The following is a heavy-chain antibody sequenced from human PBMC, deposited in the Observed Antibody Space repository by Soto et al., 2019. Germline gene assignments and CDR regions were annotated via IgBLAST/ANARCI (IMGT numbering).Heavy chain of an antibody. CDR2: IYYSGST. CDR3: ARSYYYGSGSYYPQDY. V-gene: IGHV4-59*01. Sequence: QVQLQESGPGLVKPSETLSLTCTVSGGSISSYYWSWIRQPPGKGLEWIGYIYYSGSTNYNPSLKSRVTISVDTSKNQFSRKLSSVPAADTAVYYCARSYYYGSGSYYPQDYWGQGTLVTVSS. CDR1: GGSISSYY. J-gene: IGHJ4*02. D-gene: IGHD3-10*01.